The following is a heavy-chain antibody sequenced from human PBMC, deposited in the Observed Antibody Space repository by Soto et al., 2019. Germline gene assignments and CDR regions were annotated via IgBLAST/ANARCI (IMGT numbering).Heavy chain of an antibody. CDR2: IYYSGST. CDR3: ATSHGKAWYTY. Sequence: PSETLSLTCTVSGGCISSSSYYWGWIRQPPGKGLDWIGIIYYSGSTYHNPSLKSRVTISVDTSKNQFTLKLTSVTAADTAVYYCATSHGKAWYTYWGQGTQVTVSS. D-gene: IGHD6-13*01. J-gene: IGHJ4*02. CDR1: GGCISSSSYY. V-gene: IGHV4-39*06.